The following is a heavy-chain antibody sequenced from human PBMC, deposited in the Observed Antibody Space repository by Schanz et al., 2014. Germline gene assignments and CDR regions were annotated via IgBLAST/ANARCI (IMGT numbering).Heavy chain of an antibody. Sequence: EVQLVESGGGLVQPGGSLRLSCAASGFIFSNSWMSWVRQAPGKGLEWVSSISWNSGSIDYADSVKGRFTISRDNAKNSLYLQMNSLRVEDTAVYYCARDLISSGWYGWGQGTLVTVSS. CDR3: ARDLISSGWYG. D-gene: IGHD6-19*01. J-gene: IGHJ4*02. CDR1: GFIFSNSW. V-gene: IGHV3-48*04. CDR2: ISWNSGSI.